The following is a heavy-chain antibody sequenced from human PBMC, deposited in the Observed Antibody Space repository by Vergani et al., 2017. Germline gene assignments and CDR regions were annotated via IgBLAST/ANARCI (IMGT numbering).Heavy chain of an antibody. J-gene: IGHJ5*02. Sequence: QVQLVQSGAEVNKPGASVKVSCKASGYTFTGYYIHWVRQAPGQGLEWMGWINPNSGGTNFAQKFQDRITMTRDPSISTAYMELSRLRSDDTAVYYCARGRQYRTDPWGQGTLVTVSS. CDR2: INPNSGGT. CDR3: ARGRQYRTDP. D-gene: IGHD6-6*01. V-gene: IGHV1-2*02. CDR1: GYTFTGYY.